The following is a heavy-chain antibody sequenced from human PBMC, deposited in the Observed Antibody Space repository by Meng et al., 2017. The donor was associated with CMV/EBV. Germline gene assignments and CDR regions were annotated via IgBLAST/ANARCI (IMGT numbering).Heavy chain of an antibody. Sequence: SVKVSCKASGGTFSSYTISWVRQAPGQGLEWMGRIIPILGITDYAQKFQGRVTITADKSTTTSYMELSSLRSDDTAVYYCARGGFTGYDFVSSLMTWWGQGTLVTVSS. J-gene: IGHJ4*02. D-gene: IGHD5-12*01. CDR3: ARGGFTGYDFVSSLMTW. CDR2: IIPILGIT. CDR1: GGTFSSYT. V-gene: IGHV1-69*02.